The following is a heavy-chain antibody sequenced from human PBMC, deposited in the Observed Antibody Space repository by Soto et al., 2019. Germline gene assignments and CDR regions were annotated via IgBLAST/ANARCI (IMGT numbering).Heavy chain of an antibody. CDR3: ARDSYSAI. CDR2: IYTGGST. Sequence: GGSLRLSCVASGFTVSNNYMSWVRQAPGKGLECVSLIYTGGSTYYAESVKGRFTISRDNSKNVVYLQMNSLRAEDTAVYYCARDSYSAIWGQGTMVTVSS. D-gene: IGHD1-26*01. V-gene: IGHV3-66*01. CDR1: GFTVSNNY. J-gene: IGHJ3*02.